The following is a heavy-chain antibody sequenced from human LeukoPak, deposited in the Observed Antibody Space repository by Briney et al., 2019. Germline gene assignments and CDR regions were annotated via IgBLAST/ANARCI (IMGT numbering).Heavy chain of an antibody. V-gene: IGHV1-69*13. CDR1: GGTFSSYA. CDR3: ARGLLGYCSSTSCPPHMDV. J-gene: IGHJ6*03. CDR2: IIPIFGTA. D-gene: IGHD2-2*01. Sequence: ASVKVSCKASGGTFSSYAISWVRQAPGQGLEWMGGIIPIFGTANYAQKFQGRVTITADESTSTAYMELSSLRSEDTAVYYCARGLLGYCSSTSCPPHMDVWGKGTTVTVSS.